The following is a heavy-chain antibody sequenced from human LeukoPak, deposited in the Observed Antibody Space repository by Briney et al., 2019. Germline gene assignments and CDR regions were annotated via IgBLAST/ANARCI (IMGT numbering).Heavy chain of an antibody. Sequence: SETLSLTCAVYGVSFSGYYWSWIRQPPGKGLEWIGEINHSGSTNYNPSLKSRVTISVDTSKNQFSLKLSSVTAADTAVYYCARWSCSSTRCFGYYYSGLDLWGQGTTVTVSS. CDR1: GVSFSGYY. CDR2: INHSGST. D-gene: IGHD2-2*01. V-gene: IGHV4-34*01. J-gene: IGHJ6*02. CDR3: ARWSCSSTRCFGYYYSGLDL.